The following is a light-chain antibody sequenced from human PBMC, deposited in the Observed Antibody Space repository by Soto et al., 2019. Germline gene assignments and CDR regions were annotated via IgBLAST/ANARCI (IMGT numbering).Light chain of an antibody. CDR1: SSDVGGYNY. V-gene: IGLV2-14*01. Sequence: QSALTQPASVSGSPGQSITISCTGTSSDVGGYNYISWYQQHPGKAPKLMIYEVSHRPSGVSNRFSGSKSANTASLTISGLQAEDEADYYCSSYTSKNTRVFGGGTKLNVL. CDR3: SSYTSKNTRV. J-gene: IGLJ3*02. CDR2: EVS.